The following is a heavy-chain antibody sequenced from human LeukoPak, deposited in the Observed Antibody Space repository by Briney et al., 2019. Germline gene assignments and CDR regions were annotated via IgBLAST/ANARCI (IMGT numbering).Heavy chain of an antibody. CDR3: AKVSLGTWYFEH. CDR1: GFXFNSYA. Sequence: GGSLRLSCAASGFXFNSYAINWVRQAPGKRLEWISAITGSGASTYFADSVKGRFTISRDNSKNTLYLQMNSLRAEDTAVYYCAKVSLGTWYFEHWGQGTLVTVSS. V-gene: IGHV3-23*01. D-gene: IGHD7-27*01. CDR2: ITGSGAST. J-gene: IGHJ1*01.